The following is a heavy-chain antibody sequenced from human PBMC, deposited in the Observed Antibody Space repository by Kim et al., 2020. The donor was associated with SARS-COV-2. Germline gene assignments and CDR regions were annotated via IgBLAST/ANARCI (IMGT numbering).Heavy chain of an antibody. J-gene: IGHJ6*02. CDR1: GFTFSSYG. Sequence: GGSLRLSCAASGFTFSSYGMHWVRQAPGKGLEWVAVISYDGSNKYYADSVKGRFTISRDNSKNTLYLQMNSLRAEDTAVYYCAKSPGGGSGNDYGMDVWGQGTTGTVPS. V-gene: IGHV3-30*18. CDR2: ISYDGSNK. CDR3: AKSPGGGSGNDYGMDV. D-gene: IGHD3-10*01.